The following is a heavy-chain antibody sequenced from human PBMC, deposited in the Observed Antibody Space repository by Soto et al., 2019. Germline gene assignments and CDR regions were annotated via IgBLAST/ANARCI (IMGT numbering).Heavy chain of an antibody. D-gene: IGHD5-12*01. CDR1: GGSISSSSYY. J-gene: IGHJ4*02. V-gene: IGHV4-39*01. Sequence: SETLSLTCTVSGGSISSSSYYWGWIRQPPGKGLEWIGSIYYSGSTYYNPSLKSRVTISVDTSKNQFSLKLSSVTAADTAVYYCARLGDIVATIGYWGQGTLVTVS. CDR2: IYYSGST. CDR3: ARLGDIVATIGY.